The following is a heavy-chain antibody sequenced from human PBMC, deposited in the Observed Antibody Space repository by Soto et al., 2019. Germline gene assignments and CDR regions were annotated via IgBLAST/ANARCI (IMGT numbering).Heavy chain of an antibody. D-gene: IGHD3-10*01. CDR2: INPSGGST. Sequence: GASVKVTCTASGYTFTGYYMHWVRQAPGQGLEWMGIINPSGGSTSYAQKFQGRVTMTRDTSTSTVYMELSSLRSEDTAVYYCAWFGELSGYPYYFDYWGQGTLVTVSS. J-gene: IGHJ4*02. CDR3: AWFGELSGYPYYFDY. CDR1: GYTFTGYY. V-gene: IGHV1-46*01.